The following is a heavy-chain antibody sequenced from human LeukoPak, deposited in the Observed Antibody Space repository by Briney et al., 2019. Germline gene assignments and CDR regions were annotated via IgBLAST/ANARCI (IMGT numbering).Heavy chain of an antibody. CDR3: ARSEWLVRDDAFDI. CDR1: GGSISSYY. CDR2: IYYSGST. V-gene: IGHV4-59*01. Sequence: SETLSLTCTVSGGSISSYYWSWLRQPPGKGLEWIGYIYYSGSTNYNPSLKSRVTISVDTSKNQFSLKLSSVTAADTAVYYCARSEWLVRDDAFDICGQGTLVTVSS. D-gene: IGHD6-19*01. J-gene: IGHJ3*02.